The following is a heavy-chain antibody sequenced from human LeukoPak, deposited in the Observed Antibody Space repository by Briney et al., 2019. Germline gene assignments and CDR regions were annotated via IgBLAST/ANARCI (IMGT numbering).Heavy chain of an antibody. V-gene: IGHV5-51*01. D-gene: IGHD3-9*01. CDR2: IYPGDSDT. CDR1: GYSFTSYW. CDR3: ARQLRYFDWLTP. J-gene: IGHJ5*02. Sequence: GASLRISYKGSGYSFTSYWIGWVRPRPGKGLEWMGIIYPGDSDTRYSPSFQGQVTISADKSIRTTYLQWSSLKASDTAMYYCARQLRYFDWLTPWGQGTLVTVSS.